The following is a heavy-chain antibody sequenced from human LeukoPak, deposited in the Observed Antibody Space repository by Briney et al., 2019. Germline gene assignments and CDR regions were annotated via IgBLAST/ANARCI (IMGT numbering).Heavy chain of an antibody. CDR1: GFTFSTYA. CDR2: ISGSGRST. V-gene: IGHV3-23*01. D-gene: IGHD1-1*01. Sequence: HPGGSLRLSCAASGFTFSTYAMSWVRQAPGKGLDWVSVISGSGRSTFYADSVKGRFTISRDNSKNTLYLQMNGLGADDTGVYYCAKRRTDGPKDDDYWGQGTVVTVSP. CDR3: AKRRTDGPKDDDY. J-gene: IGHJ4*02.